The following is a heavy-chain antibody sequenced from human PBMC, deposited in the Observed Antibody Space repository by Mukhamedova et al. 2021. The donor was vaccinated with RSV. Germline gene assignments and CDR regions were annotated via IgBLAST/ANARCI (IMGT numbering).Heavy chain of an antibody. J-gene: IGHJ4*02. CDR3: AREGAMTYYFDH. V-gene: IGHV3-72*01. Sequence: GRFTVSRDDSKQSLYLQMNSLKTEDTAVYFCAREGAMTYYFDHWGQGALVTVSS.